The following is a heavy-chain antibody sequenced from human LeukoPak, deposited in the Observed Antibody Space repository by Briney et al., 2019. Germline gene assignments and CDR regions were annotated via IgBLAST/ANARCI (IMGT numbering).Heavy chain of an antibody. J-gene: IGHJ4*02. D-gene: IGHD6-13*01. CDR3: VRPRGIAAAGIFGAFDY. CDR2: ISFDGRNR. CDR1: GFTFSSYA. Sequence: GGSLRLSCAASGFTFSSYAMHWVRQAPGKGLEWVALISFDGRNRYYADSVKGRFTISRDNYKNTLYVQMNSLRAEDTAVYYCVRPRGIAAAGIFGAFDYWGQGILVTVSS. V-gene: IGHV3-30*04.